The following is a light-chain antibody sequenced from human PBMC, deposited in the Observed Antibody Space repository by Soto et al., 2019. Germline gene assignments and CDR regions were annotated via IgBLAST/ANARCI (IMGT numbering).Light chain of an antibody. V-gene: IGLV1-47*01. Sequence: QPVLTQPPSASGTPGQRVTISCSGSNSNIGSHYVYWYQQLPGTAPKLLIYRNDQRPSGVPDRFSGSKSGTSASLAISGLRSEDEADYYCAAWDGSLSVPFGGGTQLTVL. CDR1: NSNIGSHY. CDR2: RND. CDR3: AAWDGSLSVP. J-gene: IGLJ2*01.